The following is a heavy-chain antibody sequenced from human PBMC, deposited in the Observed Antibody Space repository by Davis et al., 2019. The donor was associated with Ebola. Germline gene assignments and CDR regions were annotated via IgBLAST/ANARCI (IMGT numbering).Heavy chain of an antibody. CDR2: ISSSSSYT. D-gene: IGHD2-8*01. CDR1: GFTFSDYY. CDR3: ARRYCTNGVCPFDC. J-gene: IGHJ4*02. Sequence: GESLKISCAASGFTFSDYYMSWIRQAPGKGLEWVSYISSSSSYTNYADSVKGRFTISRDNAKNSLYLQMNSLRDEDTAVYYCARRYCTNGVCPFDCWGQGTLVTVSS. V-gene: IGHV3-11*06.